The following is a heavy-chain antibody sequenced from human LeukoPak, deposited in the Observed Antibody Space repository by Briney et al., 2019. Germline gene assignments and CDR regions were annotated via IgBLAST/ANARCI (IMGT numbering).Heavy chain of an antibody. V-gene: IGHV4-59*01. D-gene: IGHD6-6*01. CDR3: ARHSSSSRGWFDP. CDR2: IYHSGNT. Sequence: PSETLSLTCTVSGGSISSYYWTWIRQPPGKGLEWIGYIYHSGNTNYNPSLKSRVTISVDTSKNQFSLKVSSVTAADTAVYYCARHSSSSRGWFDPWGQGTLATVSS. CDR1: GGSISSYY. J-gene: IGHJ5*02.